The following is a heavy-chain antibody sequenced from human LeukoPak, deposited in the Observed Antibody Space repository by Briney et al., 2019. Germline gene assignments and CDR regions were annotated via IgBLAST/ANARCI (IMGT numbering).Heavy chain of an antibody. J-gene: IGHJ4*02. V-gene: IGHV5-51*01. CDR1: GYSFTSYW. CDR2: IYPGDSDT. Sequence: GESLKISCKGSGYSFTSYWIGWVRQMPGKGLEWMGIIYPGDSDTRYSPSFQGQVTISADKSISTAYLQWSSLKASDTAMYYCARTYDFWSGYDPYYFNYWGQGNLVHGSS. D-gene: IGHD3-3*01. CDR3: ARTYDFWSGYDPYYFNY.